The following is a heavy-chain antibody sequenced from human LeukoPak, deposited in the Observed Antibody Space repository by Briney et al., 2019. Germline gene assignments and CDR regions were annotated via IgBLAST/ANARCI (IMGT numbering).Heavy chain of an antibody. CDR1: GFTFSSYN. V-gene: IGHV3-48*01. J-gene: IGHJ4*02. CDR3: AKFEGGVVVAAAVDY. Sequence: GGSLRLSCAASGFTFSSYNMNWVRQAPGKGLEWVSYISSTSRTLYYADSVKGRFTISRDNSKNTLYLQMNSLRAEDTAVYYCAKFEGGVVVAAAVDYWGQGTLVTVSS. D-gene: IGHD2-15*01. CDR2: ISSTSRTL.